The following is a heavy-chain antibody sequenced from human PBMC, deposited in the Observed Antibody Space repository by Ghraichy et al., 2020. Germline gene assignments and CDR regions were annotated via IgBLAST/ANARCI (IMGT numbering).Heavy chain of an antibody. CDR2: ISGSGGST. V-gene: IGHV3-23*01. D-gene: IGHD2-8*01. J-gene: IGHJ3*02. CDR3: VKGTMVYADNDAFDI. CDR1: GFTFSSYA. Sequence: GGSLRLSCAASGFTFSSYAMSWVRQAPGKGLEWVSAISGSGGSTFYADSVKGRFTISRDTSKNTLYLQMNSLRAEDTAVYYCVKGTMVYADNDAFDIRGQGTMVTVSS.